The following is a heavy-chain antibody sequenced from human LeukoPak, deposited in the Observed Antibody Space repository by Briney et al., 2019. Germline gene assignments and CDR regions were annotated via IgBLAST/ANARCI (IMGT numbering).Heavy chain of an antibody. J-gene: IGHJ5*02. Sequence: ASVTVSCKASGYTFTIYGISWVRQAPGQGLEWMGWISPNNGDTKYAQKLQGRVTMTTDTSTNTAYMELRSLTSGDTAVYFCARDGGREVATITPNWFDPWGQGTLATVSS. CDR1: GYTFTIYG. CDR2: ISPNNGDT. CDR3: ARDGGREVATITPNWFDP. D-gene: IGHD5-24*01. V-gene: IGHV1-18*01.